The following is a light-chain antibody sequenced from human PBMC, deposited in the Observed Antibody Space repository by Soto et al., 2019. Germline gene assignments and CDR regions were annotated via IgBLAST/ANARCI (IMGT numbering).Light chain of an antibody. CDR1: TSNTGSNY. J-gene: IGLJ3*02. Sequence: QSVLTQPPSVSAAPGQKVTIACSGRTSNTGSNYISWYQQLPGTAPKLLIYENNKRPSGIPDRFSGSKSGTSATLGITGLQTGDEADYYCGTWDSSLSVWVFGGGIKLTVL. V-gene: IGLV1-51*02. CDR2: ENN. CDR3: GTWDSSLSVWV.